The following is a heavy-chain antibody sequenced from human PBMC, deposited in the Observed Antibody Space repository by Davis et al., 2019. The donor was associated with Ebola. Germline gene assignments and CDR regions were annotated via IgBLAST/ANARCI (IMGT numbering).Heavy chain of an antibody. J-gene: IGHJ4*02. V-gene: IGHV4-59*12. CDR2: IYYSGST. CDR3: ARDDLSGLIDS. D-gene: IGHD1-26*01. CDR1: GGSISSNY. Sequence: SETLSLTCTVSGGSISSNYWSWIRQPPGKDPEWIGYIYYSGSTNYNPSLKSRVTMSVDTSKNQFSLRLSSVTAADTAVYYCARDDLSGLIDSWGQGTLVTVSS.